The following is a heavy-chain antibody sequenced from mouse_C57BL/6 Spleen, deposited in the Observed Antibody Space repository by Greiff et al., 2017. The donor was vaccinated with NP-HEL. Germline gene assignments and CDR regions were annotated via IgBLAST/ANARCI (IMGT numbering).Heavy chain of an antibody. CDR1: GYTFTSYW. CDR3: ARSHYGNYGFAY. CDR2: IHPNSGST. D-gene: IGHD2-1*01. Sequence: VQLQQPGAELVKPGASVKLSCKASGYTFTSYWMHWVKQRPGQGLEWIGMIHPNSGSTNYNEKFKSKATLTVDKSSSTAYMQLSSLTSEDSAVYYCARSHYGNYGFAYWGQGTLVTVSA. J-gene: IGHJ3*01. V-gene: IGHV1-64*01.